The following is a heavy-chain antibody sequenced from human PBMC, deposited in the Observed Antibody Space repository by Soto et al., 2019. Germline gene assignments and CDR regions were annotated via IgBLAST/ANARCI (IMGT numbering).Heavy chain of an antibody. V-gene: IGHV4-59*01. CDR1: GGSINSYY. Sequence: SETLSLTCTVSGGSINSYYWSWIRQPPGKALEYIGYIYFSGSTNYNPSLKSRVTIPVDTSKSHFSLKLSSVTAADTAVYYCARGGSTCFDYWGQGILVTVS. J-gene: IGHJ4*02. CDR2: IYFSGST. CDR3: ARGGSTCFDY. D-gene: IGHD6-13*01.